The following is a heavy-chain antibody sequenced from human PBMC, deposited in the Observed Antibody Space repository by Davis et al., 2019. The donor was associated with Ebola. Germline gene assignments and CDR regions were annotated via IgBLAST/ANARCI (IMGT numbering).Heavy chain of an antibody. CDR1: GFTFSSYS. V-gene: IGHV3-21*01. D-gene: IGHD3-22*01. CDR3: ARDSYYYDSSGYSYYFDY. J-gene: IGHJ4*02. CDR2: ISSSSSYI. Sequence: PGGSLRLSCAASGFTFSSYSMNWVRQAPGKGLEWVSSISSSSSYISYADSVKGRFTISRDNAKNSLYLQMNSLRAEDKAVYYCARDSYYYDSSGYSYYFDYWGQGTLVTVSS.